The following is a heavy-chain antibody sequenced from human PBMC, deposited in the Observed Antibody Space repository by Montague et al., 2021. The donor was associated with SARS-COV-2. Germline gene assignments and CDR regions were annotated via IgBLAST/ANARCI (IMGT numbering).Heavy chain of an antibody. J-gene: IGHJ4*02. Sequence: SETLSLTCTVSGDSISSFYWNWIRQPAGKGLEWIGCIYASGSTNYNPSLKSRVTMSVDTSKNQFSLKLNSVTAADTAVYYCGRGVVAATPVVDYWGRGTLVTVSS. D-gene: IGHD2-15*01. CDR1: GDSISSFY. V-gene: IGHV4-4*07. CDR3: GRGVVAATPVVDY. CDR2: IYASGST.